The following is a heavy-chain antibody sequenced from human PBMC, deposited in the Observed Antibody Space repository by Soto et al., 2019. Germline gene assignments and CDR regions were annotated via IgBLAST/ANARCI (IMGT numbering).Heavy chain of an antibody. CDR1: GGSISTGDHY. D-gene: IGHD3-22*01. Sequence: PSETLSLTCTVSGGSISTGDHYWSWIRQPPGKGLEWIAYIYYSGTTYYNPSLESRVTMSVDTSKNQFSLKLSSVTATDTAVYYCATYYDSSGPTFDYWGQGTLVTVSS. CDR3: ATYYDSSGPTFDY. V-gene: IGHV4-30-4*01. CDR2: IYYSGTT. J-gene: IGHJ4*02.